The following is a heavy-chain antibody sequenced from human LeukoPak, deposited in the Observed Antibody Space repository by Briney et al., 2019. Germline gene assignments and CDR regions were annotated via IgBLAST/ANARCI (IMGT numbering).Heavy chain of an antibody. CDR2: IIPIFGTA. CDR3: ARRSGGGYCSGGSCYSYYYYGMDV. D-gene: IGHD2-15*01. CDR1: GGTFSSYA. Sequence: SVKVSCKASGGTFSSYAISWVRQAPEQGLEWMGGIIPIFGTANYAQKFQGRVTITADKSTSTAYMELSSLRSEDTAVYYCARRSGGGYCSGGSCYSYYYYGMDVWGKGTTVTVSS. V-gene: IGHV1-69*06. J-gene: IGHJ6*04.